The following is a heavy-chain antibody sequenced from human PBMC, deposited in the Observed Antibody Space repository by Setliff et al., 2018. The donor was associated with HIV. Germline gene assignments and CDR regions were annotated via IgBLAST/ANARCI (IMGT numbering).Heavy chain of an antibody. J-gene: IGHJ4*02. CDR3: ARDRSDYYNLPGYFDH. V-gene: IGHV4-31*03. CDR2: IYYSGST. D-gene: IGHD3-3*01. CDR1: GGSISSGTYY. Sequence: SETLSLTCTVSGGSISSGTYYWSWIRQHPGKGLAWIGYIYYSGSTYYNPSLKSRVTISVDTSRNQFSLKLSSVTAADTAVYYCARDRSDYYNLPGYFDHWGQGTPVTVSS.